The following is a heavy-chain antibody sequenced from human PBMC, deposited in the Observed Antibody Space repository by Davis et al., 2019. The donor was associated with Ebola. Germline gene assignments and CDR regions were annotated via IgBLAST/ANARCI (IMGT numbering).Heavy chain of an antibody. CDR1: GGSISSYY. CDR3: ARHRILRWEPYYFDY. CDR2: IYYSGST. Sequence: SETLSLTCTVSGGSISSYYWSWIRQPPGKGLEWIGYIYYSGSTNYNPSLKSRVTISVDKSKNQFSLKLSSVTAADTAVYYCARHRILRWEPYYFDYWGQGTLVTVSS. J-gene: IGHJ4*02. V-gene: IGHV4-59*08. D-gene: IGHD1-26*01.